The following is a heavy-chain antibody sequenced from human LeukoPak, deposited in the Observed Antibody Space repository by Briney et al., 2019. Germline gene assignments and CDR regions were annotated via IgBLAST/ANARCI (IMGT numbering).Heavy chain of an antibody. CDR3: ATELLYCSSTSCYRSGFDY. J-gene: IGHJ4*02. CDR2: IIPIFDTA. Sequence: ASVKVSCKASGGTFSSYAISWVRQAPGQGLEWMGGIIPIFDTANYAQKFQGRVTITADESTSTAYMELSSLRSEDTAVYYCATELLYCSSTSCYRSGFDYWGQGTLVTVSS. D-gene: IGHD2-2*02. V-gene: IGHV1-69*13. CDR1: GGTFSSYA.